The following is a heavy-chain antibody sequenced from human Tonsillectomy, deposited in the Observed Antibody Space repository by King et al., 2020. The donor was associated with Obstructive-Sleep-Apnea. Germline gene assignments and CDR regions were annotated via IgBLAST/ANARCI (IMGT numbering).Heavy chain of an antibody. CDR1: GFTFRSYG. CDR3: ARDMVRGGITGAYYYGMDV. V-gene: IGHV3-30*03. D-gene: IGHD3-10*01. CDR2: ISYDGSNK. Sequence: VQLVESGGGVVQPGRSLRLSCAASGFTFRSYGTHWVRQAPGKGLEWVAMISYDGSNKYYADSVKGRFTISRDNSKNTLYLQMNSLRAEDTAVYLCARDMVRGGITGAYYYGMDVWGQGTTVTVSS. J-gene: IGHJ6*02.